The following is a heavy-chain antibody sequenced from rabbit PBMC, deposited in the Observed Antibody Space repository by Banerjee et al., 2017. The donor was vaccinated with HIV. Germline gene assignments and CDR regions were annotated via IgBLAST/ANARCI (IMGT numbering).Heavy chain of an antibody. V-gene: IGHV1S40*01. D-gene: IGHD1-1*01. Sequence: QSLEESGGDLVKPGASLTLTCTASGFSFSSTYYMCWVRQAPGKGLEWIACIYAGSSGTTYYATWAKGRFTISKTSSTTVTLQMTSLTAADTATYFCGRETRYSNFNLWGQGTLVTVS. J-gene: IGHJ4*01. CDR2: IYAGSSGTT. CDR3: GRETRYSNFNL. CDR1: GFSFSSTYY.